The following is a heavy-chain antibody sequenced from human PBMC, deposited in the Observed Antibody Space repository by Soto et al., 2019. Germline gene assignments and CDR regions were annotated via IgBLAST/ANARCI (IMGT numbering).Heavy chain of an antibody. CDR2: LGTAGDA. CDR1: GFTFSSYD. CDR3: ARASITGVLDY. V-gene: IGHV3-13*04. Sequence: EVQLVESGGGLVQPGGSLRLSCAASGFTFSSYDMHWVRQVTGKGLEWVSALGTAGDAYYPNSVKVRFTISRENAKNSLYLQMNSLRAGDTAVYSCARASITGVLDYWGQGTLVTVSS. J-gene: IGHJ4*02. D-gene: IGHD3-10*01.